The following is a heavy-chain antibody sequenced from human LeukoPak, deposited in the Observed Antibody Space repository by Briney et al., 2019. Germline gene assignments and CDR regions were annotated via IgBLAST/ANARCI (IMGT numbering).Heavy chain of an antibody. Sequence: GGSLRLACSARGFTFRSSWMSWVRPAPGKGHACVANIKQDGSEKYYVDSVKGRFTISRDNAKNSLYLQMNSLRAEDTAVYYCATRPYSSSWYPHYWGQGTLVTVSS. D-gene: IGHD6-13*01. J-gene: IGHJ4*02. CDR2: IKQDGSEK. CDR3: ATRPYSSSWYPHY. CDR1: GFTFRSSW. V-gene: IGHV3-7*01.